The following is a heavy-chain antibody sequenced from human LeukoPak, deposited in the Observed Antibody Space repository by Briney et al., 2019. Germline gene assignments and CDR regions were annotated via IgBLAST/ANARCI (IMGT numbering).Heavy chain of an antibody. V-gene: IGHV1-69*05. CDR1: GGTFSSYA. CDR3: ASTHSSGWYDDWFDP. J-gene: IGHJ5*02. CDR2: VIPIFGTA. Sequence: SVKVSCKASGGTFSSYAISWVRQAPGQGLEWMGRVIPIFGTANYAQKFQGRVTITTDESTSTAYMELSSLRSEDTAVYYCASTHSSGWYDDWFDPWGQGTLVTVSS. D-gene: IGHD6-19*01.